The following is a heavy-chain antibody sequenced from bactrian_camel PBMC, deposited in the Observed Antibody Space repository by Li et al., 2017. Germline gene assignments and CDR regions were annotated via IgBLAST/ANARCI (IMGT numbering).Heavy chain of an antibody. CDR2: IGHFGVT. V-gene: IGHV3S53*01. CDR1: GLSIFY. Sequence: HVQLVESGGGSVQSGGSLRLSCAASGLSIFYAGWFRQAPGKEREGVSCIGHFGVTMYADFVKGRFTISRDYAQNTLYLQMNDLQPEDTAMYYCALRTGAYAYCSPSWSQVQEYNYWGQGTQVTVS. D-gene: IGHD1*01. J-gene: IGHJ4*01. CDR3: ALRTGAYAYCSPSWSQVQEYNY.